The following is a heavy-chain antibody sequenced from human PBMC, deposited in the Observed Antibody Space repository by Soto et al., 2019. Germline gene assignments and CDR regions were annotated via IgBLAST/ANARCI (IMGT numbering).Heavy chain of an antibody. CDR3: ANIESASVVWFGEYPLDY. Sequence: EVQLVESGGGLVQPGGSLRLSCAASGFTLSNYWMYWVRQAPGKGPVWVSRINGDGNSTSYADSVKGRFTTSRDNAKNTLYLQMNSLRVEDTAVYYCANIESASVVWFGEYPLDYWGQGTLVTVSS. CDR2: INGDGNST. J-gene: IGHJ4*02. CDR1: GFTLSNYW. D-gene: IGHD3-10*01. V-gene: IGHV3-74*01.